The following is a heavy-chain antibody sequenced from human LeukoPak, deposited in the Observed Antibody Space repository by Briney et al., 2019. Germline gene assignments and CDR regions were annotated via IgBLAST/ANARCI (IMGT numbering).Heavy chain of an antibody. CDR1: GGSISSYY. J-gene: IGHJ4*02. Sequence: SETLSLTCTVSGGSISSYYWSWIRQPPGKGLEWIGYIFYSGSTNYNPSLKSRVTISVDTSKNQFSLQLTSVTAADTAVYYCARGSGWLPDCWGQGTLVTVSS. CDR3: ARGSGWLPDC. CDR2: IFYSGST. D-gene: IGHD6-19*01. V-gene: IGHV4-59*01.